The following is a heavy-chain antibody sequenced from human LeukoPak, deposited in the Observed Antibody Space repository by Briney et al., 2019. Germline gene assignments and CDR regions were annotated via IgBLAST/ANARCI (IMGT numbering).Heavy chain of an antibody. J-gene: IGHJ4*02. CDR2: IYYSGST. V-gene: IGHV4-39*01. Sequence: SETLSLTCTVSGGSISSSSYYWGWIRQPPGKGLEWIGSIYYSGSTYYNPSLKSRVTISVDTSKNQFSLKLSSVTAADTAVYYCARRAVTYYDFWSGYFYFDYWGQGTLVTVSS. CDR1: GGSISSSSYY. D-gene: IGHD3-3*01. CDR3: ARRAVTYYDFWSGYFYFDY.